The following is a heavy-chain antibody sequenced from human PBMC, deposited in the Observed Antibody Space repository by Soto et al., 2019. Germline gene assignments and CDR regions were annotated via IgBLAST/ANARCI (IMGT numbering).Heavy chain of an antibody. V-gene: IGHV1-3*01. CDR3: ARDMYSSSWILDWCY. Sequence: ASVKVSCKASGYTSTSYAMHWVRQAPGQRLEWMGWINAGNGNTKYSQKFQGRVTITRDTSASTAYMELSSLRSEDTAVYYCARDMYSSSWILDWCYWGQGTLVTVSS. CDR1: GYTSTSYA. J-gene: IGHJ4*02. D-gene: IGHD6-13*01. CDR2: INAGNGNT.